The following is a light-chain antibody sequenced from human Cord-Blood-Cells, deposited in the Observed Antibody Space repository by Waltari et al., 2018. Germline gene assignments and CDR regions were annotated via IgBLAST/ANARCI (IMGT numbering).Light chain of an antibody. J-gene: IGLJ3*02. Sequence: QSALTQPPSASGSPGQSVTISCTGTSSDVGGYNYVSWYLQHPGKAPKLMIYEVSKRPSGVPDRFSGSKSGNTASLTVSGLQAEDEADYYCSSYAGSNWVFGGGTKLTVL. CDR3: SSYAGSNWV. V-gene: IGLV2-8*01. CDR2: EVS. CDR1: SSDVGGYNY.